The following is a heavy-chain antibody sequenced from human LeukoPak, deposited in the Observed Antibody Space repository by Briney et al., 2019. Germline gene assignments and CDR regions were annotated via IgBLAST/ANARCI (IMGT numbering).Heavy chain of an antibody. Sequence: PSQTLSLTCTVSGGSISSGGYYWSWIRQHPGKGLEWIGYTYYNGSTYYNPSLKSRVTISADTSKNQFSLKLTSVTAADTAVYYCARVVRSNYYDSSWFFEYLGQGNLVTVSS. CDR1: GGSISSGGYY. J-gene: IGHJ4*01. CDR3: ARVVRSNYYDSSWFFEY. CDR2: TYYNGST. V-gene: IGHV4-31*03. D-gene: IGHD3-22*01.